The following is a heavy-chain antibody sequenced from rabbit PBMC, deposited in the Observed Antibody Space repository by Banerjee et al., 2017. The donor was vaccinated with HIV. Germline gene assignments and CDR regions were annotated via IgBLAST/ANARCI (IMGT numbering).Heavy chain of an antibody. J-gene: IGHJ4*01. D-gene: IGHD1-1*01. Sequence: QEQLEESGGGLVKPEGSLTLTCKASGFSFSYTAVMCWVRQAPGKGLEWIACINTSHGDTVYANWAKGRFTISKTSSTTMTLQMTSLTAADTATYFCARDLVAVIGWNFNLWGPGTLVTVS. CDR1: GFSFSYTAV. CDR3: ARDLVAVIGWNFNL. V-gene: IGHV1S45*01. CDR2: INTSHGDT.